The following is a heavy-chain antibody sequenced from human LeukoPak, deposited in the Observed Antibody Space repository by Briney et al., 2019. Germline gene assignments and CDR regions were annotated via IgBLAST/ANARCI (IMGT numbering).Heavy chain of an antibody. V-gene: IGHV3-64D*09. CDR1: GFSFSSNA. J-gene: IGHJ4*02. D-gene: IGHD3-22*01. CDR3: ASTYHYDSSGYYPFDY. CDR2: ISSNGGST. Sequence: PGGSLRLSCSASGFSFSSNAMNWVGQAPGKGLEYVSGISSNGGSTGYADSVKGRFTISRDNSKRGMFLQMSSLRPEDTAIYYCASTYHYDSSGYYPFDYWGQGTLVTVSS.